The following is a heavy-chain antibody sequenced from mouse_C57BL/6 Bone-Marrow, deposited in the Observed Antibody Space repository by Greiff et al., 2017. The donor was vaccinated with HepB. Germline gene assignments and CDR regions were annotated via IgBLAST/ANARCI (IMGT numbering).Heavy chain of an antibody. CDR2: IDPEDGDT. J-gene: IGHJ3*01. V-gene: IGHV14-1*01. Sequence: VQLKQSGAELVRPGASVKLSCTASGFNIKDYYMHWVKQRPEQGLEWIGRIDPEDGDTEYAPKFQGKATMTADTSSNTAYLRLSSLTSEDTAVYYCTTLAYGNYWFAYWGQGTLVTVSA. D-gene: IGHD2-1*01. CDR3: TTLAYGNYWFAY. CDR1: GFNIKDYY.